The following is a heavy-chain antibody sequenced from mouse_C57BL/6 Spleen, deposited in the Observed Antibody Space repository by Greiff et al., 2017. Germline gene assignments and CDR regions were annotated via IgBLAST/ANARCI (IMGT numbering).Heavy chain of an antibody. D-gene: IGHD2-4*01. CDR2: INPNNGGT. J-gene: IGHJ4*01. V-gene: IGHV1-18*01. CDR3: ARAGYDYYYYAMDY. Sequence: SGPELVKPGASVKIPCKASGYTFTDYNMDWVKQSHGKSLEWIGDINPNNGGTIYNQKFKGKATLTVDKSSSTAYMELRSLTSEDTAVYYCARAGYDYYYYAMDYWGQGTSVTVSS. CDR1: GYTFTDYN.